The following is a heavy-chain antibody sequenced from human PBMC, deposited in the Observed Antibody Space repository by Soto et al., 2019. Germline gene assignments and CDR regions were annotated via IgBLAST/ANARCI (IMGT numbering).Heavy chain of an antibody. V-gene: IGHV3-23*01. CDR1: GFTFSSYA. CDR3: VNYPLLRDIVVVPAAIPPHYYYMDV. CDR2: ISGSGGST. J-gene: IGHJ6*03. D-gene: IGHD2-2*01. Sequence: PGGSLRLSCAASGFTFSSYAMSWVRQAPGKGLEWVSAISGSGGSTYYADSVKGRFTISRDNSKNTLYLQMNSLRAEDTAVYYCVNYPLLRDIVVVPAAIPPHYYYMDVWGKGTTVTVSS.